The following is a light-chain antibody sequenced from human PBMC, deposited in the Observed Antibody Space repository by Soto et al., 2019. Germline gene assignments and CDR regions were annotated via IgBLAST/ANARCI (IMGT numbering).Light chain of an antibody. V-gene: IGLV2-11*01. CDR1: SSDVGGYDY. J-gene: IGLJ2*01. CDR3: FLSQSGDRF. Sequence: QSALTQPRSVSGSPGQSVTISCTGTSSDVGGYDYVSWYQQHPGRAPKVMIYDVSKRPSGVPNRFSGSKSGNTASLTISGLQTEDEADYYCFLSQSGDRFFGGGTQLTVL. CDR2: DVS.